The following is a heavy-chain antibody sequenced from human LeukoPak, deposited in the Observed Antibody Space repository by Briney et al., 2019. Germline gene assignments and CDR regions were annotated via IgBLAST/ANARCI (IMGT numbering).Heavy chain of an antibody. CDR1: GGSFSGYY. D-gene: IGHD3-3*01. CDR3: ARGIGETNWFDP. CDR2: INHSGST. V-gene: IGHV4-34*01. J-gene: IGHJ5*02. Sequence: TSETLSLTCAVYGGSFSGYYWSWIRQPLGKGLEWIGEINHSGSTNYNPSPKSRVTISVDTSKNQFSLKLSSVTAADTAVYYCARGIGETNWFDPWGQGTLVTVSS.